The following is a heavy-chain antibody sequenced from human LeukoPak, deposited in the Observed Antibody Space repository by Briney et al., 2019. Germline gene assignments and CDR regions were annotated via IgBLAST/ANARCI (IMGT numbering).Heavy chain of an antibody. CDR2: INHSGST. CDR3: ARGSGPDDYSNSWYYY. Sequence: SGTLSLTCAVYGGSFSGYYWSWIRQPPGKGLEWIGEINHSGSTNYKPSLKSRVTISVDTSKNQFSLKLSSVTAADTAVYYCARGSGPDDYSNSWYYYWGQGTLVTVSS. D-gene: IGHD6-13*01. CDR1: GGSFSGYY. J-gene: IGHJ4*02. V-gene: IGHV4-34*01.